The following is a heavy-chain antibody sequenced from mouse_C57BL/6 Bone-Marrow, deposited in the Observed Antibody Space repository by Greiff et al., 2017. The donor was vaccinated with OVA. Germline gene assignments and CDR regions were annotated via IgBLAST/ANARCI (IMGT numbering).Heavy chain of an antibody. CDR1: GYTFTDYY. CDR3: ARGIPYDMDY. CDR2: INPYNGGT. Sequence: EVQLQQSGPVLVKPGASVKMSCKASGYTFTDYYMNWVKQSHGKSLEWIGVINPYNGGTSYNQKFKGKATLTVDKSSSTAYMELNSLTSEDSAVYYCARGIPYDMDYWGKGTSVTVSS. J-gene: IGHJ4*01. V-gene: IGHV1-19*01.